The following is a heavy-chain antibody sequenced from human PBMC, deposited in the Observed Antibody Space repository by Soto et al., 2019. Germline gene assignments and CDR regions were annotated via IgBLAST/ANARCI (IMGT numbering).Heavy chain of an antibody. CDR1: GYSFTSYW. J-gene: IGHJ4*02. CDR2: IFPGDSDT. V-gene: IGHV5-51*01. D-gene: IGHD2-15*01. Sequence: GESLKISCKGSGYSFTSYWIGWVRQMPGKGLEWMGIIFPGDSDTRYSPSFQGQVTISAAKSISTAYLQWSSLKASDTAMYYCARRERYCTGGSCYFDFWGQGTLVTVSS. CDR3: ARRERYCTGGSCYFDF.